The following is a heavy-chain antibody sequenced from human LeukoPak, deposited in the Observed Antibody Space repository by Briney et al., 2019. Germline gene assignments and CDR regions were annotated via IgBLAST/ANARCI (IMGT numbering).Heavy chain of an antibody. V-gene: IGHV4-34*01. D-gene: IGHD5-12*01. CDR1: GGSFSGYY. CDR2: INHSGST. CDR3: ARRGSYNWFDP. Sequence: SETLSLTCAVYGGSFSGYYWSWIRQPPGKGLEWIGEINHSGSTNYNPSLKSRVTISVDTSKNQFSLKLSSVTAADTAVYYCARRGSYNWFDPWGQGTLVTVSS. J-gene: IGHJ5*02.